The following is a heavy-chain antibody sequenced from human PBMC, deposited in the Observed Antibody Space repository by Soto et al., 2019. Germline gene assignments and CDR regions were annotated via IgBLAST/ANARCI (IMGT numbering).Heavy chain of an antibody. J-gene: IGHJ4*02. CDR2: INHSGST. V-gene: IGHV4-34*01. Sequence: ASETLSLTCAVYGGSFSGYYWSWIRQPPGKGLEWIGEINHSGSTNYNPSLKSRVTISVDTSKNQFSLKLSSVTAADTAVYYCARGFAYYDYWGQGTLVTVSS. CDR3: ARGFAYYDY. CDR1: GGSFSGYY. D-gene: IGHD2-21*01.